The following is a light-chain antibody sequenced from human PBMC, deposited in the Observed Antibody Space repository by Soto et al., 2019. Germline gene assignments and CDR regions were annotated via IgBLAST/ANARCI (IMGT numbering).Light chain of an antibody. CDR2: SNN. Sequence: QSVLTQPPSASGTPGQRVTISCSGSSSNIGSNTVNWYQQLPGTAPKLLIYSNNQRPSGVPDRFSGSKSGNTASLSISGLQAEDEADYYCCLYTSNRTVVFGGGTKLTVL. J-gene: IGLJ2*01. CDR3: CLYTSNRTVV. V-gene: IGLV1-44*01. CDR1: SSNIGSNT.